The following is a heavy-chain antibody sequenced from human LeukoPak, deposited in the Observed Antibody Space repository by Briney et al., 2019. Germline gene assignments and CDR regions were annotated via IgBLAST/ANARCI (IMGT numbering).Heavy chain of an antibody. CDR2: ISYDGSTK. D-gene: IGHD3-22*01. Sequence: GGSLRLSCAASGFTFSSYTIHWVRQAPGKGLEGVAVISYDGSTKYYADSVKGRFTISRDNSKNTLYLQMNSLRPEDTAVYYCARGPADYYDSSGYPDYWGQGTLVTVSS. CDR1: GFTFSSYT. CDR3: ARGPADYYDSSGYPDY. V-gene: IGHV3-30*01. J-gene: IGHJ4*02.